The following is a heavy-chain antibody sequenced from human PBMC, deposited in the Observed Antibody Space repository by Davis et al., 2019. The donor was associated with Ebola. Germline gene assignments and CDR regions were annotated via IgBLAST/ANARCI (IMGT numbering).Heavy chain of an antibody. CDR3: ARDPRYHYDTSRGYYSSWHFDL. CDR1: GGSITSSQY. V-gene: IGHV4-4*02. Sequence: PSETLSLTCAVSGGSITSSQYWNWVRQPPGKGLEWIGAIYHSGDTNYNPSLKSRVTMSVDKSKNRFALNLTSVSAADTAVYYCARDPRYHYDTSRGYYSSWHFDLWGRGTLVTVSS. D-gene: IGHD3-22*01. CDR2: IYHSGDT. J-gene: IGHJ2*01.